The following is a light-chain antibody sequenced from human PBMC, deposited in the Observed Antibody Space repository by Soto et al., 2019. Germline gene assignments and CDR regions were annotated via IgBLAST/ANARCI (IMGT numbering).Light chain of an antibody. Sequence: SYELTQPPSVSVSPGQTASINCSGDKLGDKYACWYQQKPGQSPVLVIYQDSKRPSGIPERFSGSNSGNTATLTISGTQAMDEADYYCQAWDSSTGVFGTGTKLTVL. CDR3: QAWDSSTGV. CDR1: KLGDKY. CDR2: QDS. J-gene: IGLJ1*01. V-gene: IGLV3-1*01.